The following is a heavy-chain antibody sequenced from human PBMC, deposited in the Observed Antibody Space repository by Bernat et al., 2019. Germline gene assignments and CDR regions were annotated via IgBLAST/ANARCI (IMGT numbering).Heavy chain of an antibody. J-gene: IGHJ6*03. Sequence: EVQVVESGGGLIQPGGSLRLSCAASGFTVSTTYMIWVRQAPGKGLEWVAGIYSGGSTHYADSVKGQFTISRDNSKNTLYVQMNSLRAEDTAVYFCAGGAEYRYYFYMDVWGKGTTVTVSS. CDR2: IYSGGST. CDR3: AGGAEYRYYFYMDV. V-gene: IGHV3-53*01. D-gene: IGHD1-1*01. CDR1: GFTVSTTY.